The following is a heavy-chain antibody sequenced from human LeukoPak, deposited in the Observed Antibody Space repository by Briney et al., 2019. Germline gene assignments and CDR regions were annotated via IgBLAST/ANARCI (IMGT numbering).Heavy chain of an antibody. Sequence: ASVKVSCKASGYTFTGYYMHWVRQAPGQGLEWMGWINPNSGGTNYAQKFQGRVTMTEDTSTDTAYMELSSLRSEDTAVYYCATLRMYYDFWSGHYYFDYWGQGTLVTVSS. V-gene: IGHV1-2*02. CDR1: GYTFTGYY. J-gene: IGHJ4*02. CDR3: ATLRMYYDFWSGHYYFDY. D-gene: IGHD3-3*01. CDR2: INPNSGGT.